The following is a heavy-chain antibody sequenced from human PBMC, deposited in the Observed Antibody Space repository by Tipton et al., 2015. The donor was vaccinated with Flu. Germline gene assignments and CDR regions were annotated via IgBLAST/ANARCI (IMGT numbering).Heavy chain of an antibody. CDR2: IFYSGST. CDR3: ARDVYYDFWSGYYLHPIFDY. V-gene: IGHV4-59*01. D-gene: IGHD3-3*01. CDR1: GGSISSFY. J-gene: IGHJ4*02. Sequence: TLSLTCTVSGGSISSFYWSWIRQPPGKGLECIGYIFYSGSTKYNPSLKSRVTISVDTSKNQFSLKLSSVTAADTAVYYCARDVYYDFWSGYYLHPIFDYWGQGTLVTVSS.